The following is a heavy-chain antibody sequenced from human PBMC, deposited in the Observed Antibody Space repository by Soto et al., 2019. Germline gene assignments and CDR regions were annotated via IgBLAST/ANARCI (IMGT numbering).Heavy chain of an antibody. CDR1: GFSFTTSA. Sequence: AETLSLTCTVSGFSFTTSALSWIRQPLGKALEWVGFICYKGSNNYNPDLENRRSITIETNTSNTSLKLTSMTTADTTVYYCASSDIVSREVSVWYDYWGQGTLVTVSS. CDR3: ASSDIVSREVSVWYDY. D-gene: IGHD3-16*01. V-gene: IGHV4-59*01. J-gene: IGHJ4*02. CDR2: ICYKGSN.